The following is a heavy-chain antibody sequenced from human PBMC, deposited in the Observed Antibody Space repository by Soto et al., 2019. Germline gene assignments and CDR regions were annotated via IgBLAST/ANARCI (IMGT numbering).Heavy chain of an antibody. D-gene: IGHD6-19*01. CDR2: IYWDDDK. J-gene: IGHJ5*02. V-gene: IGHV2-5*02. CDR3: AHRGIAVAGDYWFAP. CDR1: GFSLSTSGVG. Sequence: QITLKESGPTLVKPTQTLTLTCTFSGFSLSTSGVGVGWIRQPPGKALEWLALIYWDDDKRYSPSLKSRLTITKDTSKNQVVLTMTNMDPVDTATYYCAHRGIAVAGDYWFAPWGQGTLVTVSS.